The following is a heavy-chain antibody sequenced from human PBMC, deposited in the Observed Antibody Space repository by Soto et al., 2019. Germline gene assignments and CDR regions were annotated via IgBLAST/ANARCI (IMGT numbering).Heavy chain of an antibody. J-gene: IGHJ4*02. D-gene: IGHD3-9*01. CDR2: ISYDGSNK. CDR1: GFTFSSYA. Sequence: GGSLRLSCAASGFTFSSYAMHWVRQAPGKGLEWGAVISYDGSNKYYADSVKGRFTISRDNSKNTLYLQMNSLRAEDTAVYYCARGSAGYFYWLHTHYAAYYFDYWGQGTLVTVSS. V-gene: IGHV3-30-3*01. CDR3: ARGSAGYFYWLHTHYAAYYFDY.